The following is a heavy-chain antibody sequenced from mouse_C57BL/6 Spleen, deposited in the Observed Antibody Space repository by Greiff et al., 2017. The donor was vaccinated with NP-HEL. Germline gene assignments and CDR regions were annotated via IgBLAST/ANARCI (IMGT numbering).Heavy chain of an antibody. CDR1: GYTFTSYW. J-gene: IGHJ3*01. D-gene: IGHD1-1*01. CDR3: ADYGSSYGFAY. V-gene: IGHV1-52*01. Sequence: QVQLQQPGAELVRPGSSVKLSCKASGYTFTSYWMHWVKQRPIQGLEWIGNIDPSDSETHYNQKFKDKATLTVDKSSSTAYMQLSSLTSEDSAVYYCADYGSSYGFAYWGQGTLVTVSA. CDR2: IDPSDSET.